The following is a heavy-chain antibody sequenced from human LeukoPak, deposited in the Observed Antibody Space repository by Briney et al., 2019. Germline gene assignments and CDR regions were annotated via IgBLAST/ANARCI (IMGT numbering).Heavy chain of an antibody. CDR2: INPNGGGT. J-gene: IGHJ3*02. Sequence: ASVKVSCKASGYTFTGYHIHWVRQAPGQGLEWMGWINPNGGGTNYAQKFQGRVTMTRDTSSSTAYMELSRLRSDDTTVYYCARDYDILTIFDAFDIWGQGTMVTVSS. V-gene: IGHV1-2*02. CDR1: GYTFTGYH. CDR3: ARDYDILTIFDAFDI. D-gene: IGHD3-9*01.